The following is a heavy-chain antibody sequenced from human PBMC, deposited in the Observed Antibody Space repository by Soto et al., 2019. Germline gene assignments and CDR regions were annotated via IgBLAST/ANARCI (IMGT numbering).Heavy chain of an antibody. V-gene: IGHV3-30*03. Sequence: QVQLVESGGGVVQPGRSLRLSCGTSGFSFSSYVLHWVRQAPGKGLEWVAVLSYYERDKYYADSVKGRFTISRDNSKNTLYLQMNSPRAEDTAVYYCAREGSGDAYNAGGTMDYWGQGTLVTVSS. D-gene: IGHD3-10*01. CDR1: GFSFSSYV. CDR2: LSYYERDK. CDR3: AREGSGDAYNAGGTMDY. J-gene: IGHJ4*02.